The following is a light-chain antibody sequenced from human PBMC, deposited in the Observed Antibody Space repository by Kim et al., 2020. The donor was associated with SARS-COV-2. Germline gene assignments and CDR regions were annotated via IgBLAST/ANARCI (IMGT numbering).Light chain of an antibody. V-gene: IGKV3-11*01. CDR1: QTINNY. J-gene: IGKJ5*01. CDR3: QQRKSWPIT. CDR2: DAF. Sequence: LSPGERATLSCRASQTINNYLAWYQQKPGQAPRLLIYDAFNRATGIPAKFSGSGSGTDFTLTISSLEPEDFAVYYCQQRKSWPITFGQGTRLEIK.